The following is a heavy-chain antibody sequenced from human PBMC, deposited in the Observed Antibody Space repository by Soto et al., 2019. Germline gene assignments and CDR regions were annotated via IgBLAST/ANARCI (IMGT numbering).Heavy chain of an antibody. CDR3: ASGVAGSGPFTWELPDH. CDR2: ITPFNGDV. D-gene: IGHD1-26*01. V-gene: IGHV1-45*02. Sequence: QMQLVQSGAEVKKTGSTVKVSCKALGNTFTYRYLHWVRQAPGQALEWMGWITPFNGDVHYAQKFQERVTITREMSIKAAYMRMSSLKSEDTAMYYCASGVAGSGPFTWELPDHWGQGTLVTVSS. J-gene: IGHJ4*02. CDR1: GNTFTYRY.